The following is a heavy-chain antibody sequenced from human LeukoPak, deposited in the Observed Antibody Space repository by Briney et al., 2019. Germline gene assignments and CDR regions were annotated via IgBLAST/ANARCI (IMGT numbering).Heavy chain of an antibody. CDR2: IKQDGSEK. V-gene: IGHV3-7*01. Sequence: PGGSLRLSCAASGFTFSDYYMSWIRQAPGKGLEWVANIKQDGSEKYYVDSVKGRFTISRDNAKNSLYLQMNSLRAEDTAVYYCARDELRVVVAATHYYGMDVWGQGTTVTVSS. J-gene: IGHJ6*02. CDR3: ARDELRVVVAATHYYGMDV. CDR1: GFTFSDYY. D-gene: IGHD2-15*01.